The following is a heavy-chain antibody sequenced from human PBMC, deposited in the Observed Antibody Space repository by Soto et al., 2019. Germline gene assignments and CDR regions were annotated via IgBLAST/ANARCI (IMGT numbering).Heavy chain of an antibody. V-gene: IGHV3-74*03. CDR3: ARGLSSSWGD. Sequence: EVQLVESGGGLAQPGGSLRLSCAASGFTFSNYWMHWIRQAPGKGLVWVSGIRSDGSKTTYADSGKGRFTISRDNVKNTLFLQMYGLRAEDTAVYYCARGLSSSWGDWGQGTLVTVSS. J-gene: IGHJ4*02. CDR2: IRSDGSKT. D-gene: IGHD6-13*01. CDR1: GFTFSNYW.